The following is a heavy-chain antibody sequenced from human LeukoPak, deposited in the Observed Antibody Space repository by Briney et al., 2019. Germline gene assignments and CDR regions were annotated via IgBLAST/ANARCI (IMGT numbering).Heavy chain of an antibody. J-gene: IGHJ3*02. Sequence: ASVKVSCKASGYTFTGYYMHWVRQAPGQGLEWMGWITPKNGGTNYAQNLQGRVTITRDTSMSTAYMELTSLRSDDTAVYYCARLINGGRAFDIWGQGTVVTVSS. CDR1: GYTFTGYY. D-gene: IGHD3-16*01. CDR2: ITPKNGGT. CDR3: ARLINGGRAFDI. V-gene: IGHV1-2*02.